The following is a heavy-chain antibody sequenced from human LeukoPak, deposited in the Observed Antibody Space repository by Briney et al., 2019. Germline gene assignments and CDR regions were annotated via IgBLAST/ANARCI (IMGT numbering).Heavy chain of an antibody. D-gene: IGHD3-22*01. J-gene: IGHJ5*02. CDR3: ARDGGDSSGYYSWFDP. CDR1: GGTFSSYA. CDR2: INPNSGGT. V-gene: IGHV1-2*04. Sequence: ASVKVSCKASGGTFSSYAISWVRQAPGQGLEWMGWINPNSGGTNYAQKFQGWVTMTRDTSISTAYMELSRLRSDDTAVYYCARDGGDSSGYYSWFDPWGQGTLVTVSS.